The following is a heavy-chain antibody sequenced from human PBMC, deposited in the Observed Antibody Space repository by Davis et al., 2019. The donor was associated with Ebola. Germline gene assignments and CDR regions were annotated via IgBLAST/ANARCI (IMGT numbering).Heavy chain of an antibody. Sequence: KVSCKGSGYSFTSYWIGWVRQMPVKGLEWMGIIYPGDSDTRYSPSFQGQVTISADKSISTAYLQWSSPKASDTAMYYCARGRCSGGSCYPYYFDYWGQGTLITVSS. CDR2: IYPGDSDT. CDR3: ARGRCSGGSCYPYYFDY. D-gene: IGHD2-15*01. J-gene: IGHJ4*02. CDR1: GYSFTSYW. V-gene: IGHV5-51*01.